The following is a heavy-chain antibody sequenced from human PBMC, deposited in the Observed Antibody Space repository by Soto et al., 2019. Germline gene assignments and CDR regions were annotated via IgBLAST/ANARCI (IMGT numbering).Heavy chain of an antibody. V-gene: IGHV3-74*01. CDR2: INGGGSSA. J-gene: IGHJ4*02. D-gene: IGHD5-12*01. CDR3: TRGGGYSGYDPFDY. CDR1: GFSFSIFW. Sequence: EVQLVESGGDLVQPGGSLRLSCAASGFSFSIFWMHWVRQAPGKGLVWVSSINGGGSSADYADSVKGRFTFSRDNAKNTVYLQMNSLRAEDTAVYYCTRGGGYSGYDPFDYWGQGTLFTVSS.